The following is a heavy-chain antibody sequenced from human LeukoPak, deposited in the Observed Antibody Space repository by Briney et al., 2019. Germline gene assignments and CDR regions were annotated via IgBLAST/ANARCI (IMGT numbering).Heavy chain of an antibody. D-gene: IGHD3-22*01. Sequence: GGCLRLSLAASGFTFSDYYIGWIRQAPGEWMEWGSYISRSGSTIYYADSVKCRFTISRDNATTSLYLQMNSLRAEDTAVYYCARESSYYYDSSGYYPPGSGAFDIWGQGTMVTVSS. J-gene: IGHJ3*02. CDR2: ISRSGSTI. CDR3: ARESSYYYDSSGYYPPGSGAFDI. CDR1: GFTFSDYY. V-gene: IGHV3-11*01.